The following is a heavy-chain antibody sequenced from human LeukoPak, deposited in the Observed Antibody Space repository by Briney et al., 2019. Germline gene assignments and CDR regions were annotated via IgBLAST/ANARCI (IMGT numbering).Heavy chain of an antibody. Sequence: GGSLRLSCAASEFDFSSHAMTWVRQAPGKGLEWVSAISISGSKTYYADSVKGRFTISRDNSKNTLYLQMNSLRAEDTAVYYCARDGTRYSSSNAFDIWGQGTMVTVSS. CDR3: ARDGTRYSSSNAFDI. J-gene: IGHJ3*02. CDR2: ISISGSKT. V-gene: IGHV3-23*01. CDR1: EFDFSSHA. D-gene: IGHD6-13*01.